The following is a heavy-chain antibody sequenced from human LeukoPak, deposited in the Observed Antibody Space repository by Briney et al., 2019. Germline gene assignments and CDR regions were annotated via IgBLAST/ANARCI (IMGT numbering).Heavy chain of an antibody. J-gene: IGHJ4*02. Sequence: PGGSLRLSCAASGFAFSSYAMGWVRQASGKGLEWVSSISGSTRSTYYADSVKGRFTISRDNSKTTLYLQMNSLRAEDTAVYYCARNVDLDYWGQGTLVTVSS. V-gene: IGHV3-23*01. CDR1: GFAFSSYA. CDR3: ARNVDLDY. CDR2: ISGSTRST. D-gene: IGHD1-1*01.